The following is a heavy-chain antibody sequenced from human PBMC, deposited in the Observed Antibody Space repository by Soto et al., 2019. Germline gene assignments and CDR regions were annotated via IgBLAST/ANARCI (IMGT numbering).Heavy chain of an antibody. CDR1: GGSISSGGYY. Sequence: QVQLQESGPGLVKPSQTLSLTCTVSGGSISSGGYYWSWIRQHPGKGLEWLGYIYYSGSTYYNPSLNSRVTIPVDTSKNQFSLKLSSVTAAHTAVYYCARAPATFGYFDYWGQGTLVTVSS. CDR3: ARAPATFGYFDY. J-gene: IGHJ4*02. D-gene: IGHD3-16*01. V-gene: IGHV4-31*03. CDR2: IYYSGST.